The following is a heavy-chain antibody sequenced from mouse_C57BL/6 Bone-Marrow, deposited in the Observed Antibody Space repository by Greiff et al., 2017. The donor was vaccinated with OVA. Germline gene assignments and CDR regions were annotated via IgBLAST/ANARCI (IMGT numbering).Heavy chain of an antibody. V-gene: IGHV2-5*01. CDR1: GFSLTSYG. J-gene: IGHJ3*01. D-gene: IGHD4-1*01. Sequence: QVQLKESGPGLVQPSQSLSITCTVSGFSLTSYGVHWVRQSPGKGLEWLGVIWRGGSTDYNAAFVSRLSITKDNSKSQVFFKMNSLQADDTAIYYCAKGLGRFAYWGQGTLVTVSA. CDR2: IWRGGST. CDR3: AKGLGRFAY.